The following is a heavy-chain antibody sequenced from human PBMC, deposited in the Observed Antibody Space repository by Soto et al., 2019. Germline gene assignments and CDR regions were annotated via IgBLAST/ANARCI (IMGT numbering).Heavy chain of an antibody. V-gene: IGHV5-51*01. CDR3: ARHKLLYFDSSGHVYYYYGMDV. D-gene: IGHD3-22*01. CDR1: GYSFTSYW. Sequence: GESLKISWQGSGYSFTSYWIGWVRQMPGKGLEWMGSIYPGDSDTRYSPSFQGQVTISADKSISTAYLQWSSLKASDTAMYYCARHKLLYFDSSGHVYYYYGMDVWGQGTTVTVSS. CDR2: IYPGDSDT. J-gene: IGHJ6*02.